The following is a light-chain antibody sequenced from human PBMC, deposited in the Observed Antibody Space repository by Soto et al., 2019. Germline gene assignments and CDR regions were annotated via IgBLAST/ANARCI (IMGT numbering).Light chain of an antibody. CDR2: DVS. V-gene: IGLV2-11*01. CDR3: CSYAGSYTLGV. CDR1: SSDVGGYNY. J-gene: IGLJ1*01. Sequence: QSVLTQPRSVSGSPGQSVTISCTGTSSDVGGYNYVSWYQQHPGKAPKLMIYDVSKRPSGVPDRFSGSKSGNTASLTISGLLAEDEADYYCCSYAGSYTLGVFGTGTKLPVL.